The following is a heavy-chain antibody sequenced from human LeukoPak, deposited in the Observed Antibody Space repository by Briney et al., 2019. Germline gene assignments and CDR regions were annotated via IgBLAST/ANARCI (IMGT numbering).Heavy chain of an antibody. CDR1: GFSPRGYG. CDR3: ARVRGNCGGGSCYLDY. J-gene: IGHJ4*02. Sequence: GGSLRLSCAVSGFSPRGYGMDWVRQAPGKGLEWVAIIWSDGSNKYYADSVKGRFTISKDNSKNTLFLQMDSLRDEDTAVYYCARVRGNCGGGSCYLDYWGQGTLVTVSS. V-gene: IGHV3-33*01. CDR2: IWSDGSNK. D-gene: IGHD2-15*01.